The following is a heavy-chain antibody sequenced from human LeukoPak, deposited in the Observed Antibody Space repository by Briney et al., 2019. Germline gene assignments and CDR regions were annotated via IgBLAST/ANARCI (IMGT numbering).Heavy chain of an antibody. CDR3: ARKYYYDSSGSDTFDY. CDR2: IYSGGRT. J-gene: IGHJ4*02. Sequence: GGSLRLSCAASGFTVSNNYMSWVRQAPGKGLERVSVIYSGGRTYYADSVKGRFTISRDNSKNTLYLQMNSLRAEDTAVYYCARKYYYDSSGSDTFDYWGQGTLVTVSS. CDR1: GFTVSNNY. D-gene: IGHD3-22*01. V-gene: IGHV3-66*01.